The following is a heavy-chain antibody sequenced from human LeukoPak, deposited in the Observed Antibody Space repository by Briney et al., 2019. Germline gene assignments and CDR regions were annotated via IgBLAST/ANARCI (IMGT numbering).Heavy chain of an antibody. Sequence: SETLSLTCTVSGGSISSSSYYSGWIRQPPGKGLEWIGSIYYSGSTYYNPSLKSRVTISADTSKNQFSLKLSSVTAADTAVYYCATGITMIVVVNYWGQGTLVTVSS. CDR3: ATGITMIVVVNY. CDR2: IYYSGST. D-gene: IGHD3-22*01. CDR1: GGSISSSSYY. J-gene: IGHJ4*02. V-gene: IGHV4-39*01.